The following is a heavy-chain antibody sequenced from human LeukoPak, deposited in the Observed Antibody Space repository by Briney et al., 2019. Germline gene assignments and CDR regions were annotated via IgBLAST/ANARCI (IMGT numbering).Heavy chain of an antibody. CDR3: ARPRYRYPAYFFDF. D-gene: IGHD5-18*01. CDR1: GDSIRGNY. CDR2: IFYSGST. V-gene: IGHV4-59*08. J-gene: IGHJ4*02. Sequence: SETLSLTCTVSGDSIRGNYWTWIRQPPGKGPEWVGNIFYSGSTNYNPSLKSRVSISLDTSKNQFSLKLSSVTAADTALYYCARPRYRYPAYFFDFWGQGTLVTVSS.